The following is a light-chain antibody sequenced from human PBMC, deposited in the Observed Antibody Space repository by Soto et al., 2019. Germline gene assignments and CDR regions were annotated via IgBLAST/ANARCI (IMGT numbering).Light chain of an antibody. CDR2: AAS. CDR1: PSVSGSY. J-gene: IGKJ1*01. V-gene: IGKV3-20*01. CDR3: QQYANAPVT. Sequence: EIVLTQSPATLSLSPGERATLSCRASPSVSGSYLAWYQQKPGQAPRLLTSAASTRATGIPDRFSGSGSGTAFTLTINRLEPEDFAVYYCQQYANAPVTFGPGTKVDIK.